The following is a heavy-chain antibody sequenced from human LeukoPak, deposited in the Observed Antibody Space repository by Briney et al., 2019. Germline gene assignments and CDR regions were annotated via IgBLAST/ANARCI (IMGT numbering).Heavy chain of an antibody. CDR1: GFTVSNNF. CDR2: IHSGGTT. Sequence: PGGSLRLSRAASGFTVSNNFMSWVRQAPGKGLEWVSVIHSGGTTYYADSVKGRFTISRDNSRNTLYLQMNSLRAEDTAVYYCARGRVTYSGYDFPYYFDYWGQGTLVTVSS. D-gene: IGHD5-12*01. CDR3: ARGRVTYSGYDFPYYFDY. V-gene: IGHV3-53*01. J-gene: IGHJ4*02.